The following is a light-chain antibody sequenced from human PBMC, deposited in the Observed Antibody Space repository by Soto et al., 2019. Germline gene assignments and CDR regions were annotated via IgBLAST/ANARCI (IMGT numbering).Light chain of an antibody. CDR2: DTS. J-gene: IGKJ5*01. CDR3: QQRSNWPPT. V-gene: IGKV3-11*01. Sequence: EIVLTQSPATLSLSPGERATLSCRASQSVRSYLAWYQHKPGQAPRLLIYDTSTRATGIPARFSGSGSGTDFTLTISSLEPEDFAVYYCQQRSNWPPTFGQGTRLEIK. CDR1: QSVRSY.